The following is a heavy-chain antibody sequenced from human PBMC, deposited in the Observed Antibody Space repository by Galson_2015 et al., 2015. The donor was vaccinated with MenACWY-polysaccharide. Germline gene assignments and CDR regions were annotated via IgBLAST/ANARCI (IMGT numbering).Heavy chain of an antibody. Sequence: SLRLSCAASGFSLGAWYMSWIRQAPGKGLEWLSYIGKSGDSIYYGDSVKGRFATSRDNAKNSVYLQLNSLEVEDTAIYYCARGHYGLDVWGQGTTVTVSS. CDR2: IGKSGDSI. CDR1: GFSLGAWY. CDR3: ARGHYGLDV. V-gene: IGHV3-11*01. J-gene: IGHJ6*02.